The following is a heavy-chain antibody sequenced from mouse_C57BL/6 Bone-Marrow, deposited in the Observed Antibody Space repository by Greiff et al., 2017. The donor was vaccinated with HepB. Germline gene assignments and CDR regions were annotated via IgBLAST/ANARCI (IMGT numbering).Heavy chain of an antibody. D-gene: IGHD2-3*01. CDR1: GYTFTSYG. J-gene: IGHJ3*01. CDR2: IYPRSGNT. V-gene: IGHV1-81*01. CDR3: ARRGYCGGFAY. Sequence: VQLQESGAELARPGASVKLSCKASGYTFTSYGISWVKQRTGQGLEWIGEIYPRSGNTYYNEKFKGKATLTADKSSSTAYMELRSLTSEDSAVYFCARRGYCGGFAYWGQGTLVTVSA.